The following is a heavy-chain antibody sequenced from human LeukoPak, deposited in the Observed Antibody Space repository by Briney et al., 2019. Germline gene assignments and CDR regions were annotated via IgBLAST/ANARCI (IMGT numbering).Heavy chain of an antibody. Sequence: ASVKVSCKASGYTFTGYYMHWVRQAPGQGLEWMGWINPNTGGTNYAQKLQARVTMTRDTTISTAYMELSRLTSDDTAVYYCASYPRYSSSPPFDYWGQGTLVTVSS. CDR2: INPNTGGT. D-gene: IGHD6-6*01. CDR1: GYTFTGYY. V-gene: IGHV1-2*02. CDR3: ASYPRYSSSPPFDY. J-gene: IGHJ4*02.